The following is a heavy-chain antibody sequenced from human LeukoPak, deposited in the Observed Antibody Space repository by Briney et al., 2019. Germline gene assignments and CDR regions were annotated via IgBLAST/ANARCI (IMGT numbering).Heavy chain of an antibody. CDR2: ISSTGGSI. J-gene: IGHJ4*02. CDR1: GFTFSSYE. D-gene: IGHD3-22*01. CDR3: AGGYYTDPADY. V-gene: IGHV3-48*03. Sequence: GGSLRLSCAASGFTFSSYEMNWVRQAPGKGLEWVSYISSTGGSIYYADSVKGRFTISRDNAKNSLSLQMNSLRVEDTALYYCAGGYYTDPADYWGQGTLVTVSS.